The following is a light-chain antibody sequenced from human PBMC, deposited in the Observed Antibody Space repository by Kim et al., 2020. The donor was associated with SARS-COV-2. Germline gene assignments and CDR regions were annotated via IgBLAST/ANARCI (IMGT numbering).Light chain of an antibody. CDR3: QQFGGAPRT. CDR2: GAS. V-gene: IGKV3-20*01. Sequence: EIVLTQSPGTLSLSPGERATLSCRASRSLSIYYLAWYQQKPGQAPRLLVFGASSRATGIPDRFSGSGSGTDFTLTISRLEPEDSAVYYCQQFGGAPRTFGQGTKVDIK. CDR1: RSLSIYY. J-gene: IGKJ1*01.